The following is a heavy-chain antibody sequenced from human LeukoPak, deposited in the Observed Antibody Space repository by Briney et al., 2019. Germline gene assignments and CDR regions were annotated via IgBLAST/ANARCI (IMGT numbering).Heavy chain of an antibody. Sequence: PGGSLRLSCAASGFTFSSYEMNWVRQAPGKGLEWVSSISSSSSYIYYADSVKGRFTISRDNAKDSLYLQMNSLRAEDTAVYYCAREGHYYMDVWGKGTTVTVSS. CDR1: GFTFSSYE. CDR2: ISSSSSYI. CDR3: AREGHYYMDV. J-gene: IGHJ6*03. V-gene: IGHV3-21*01.